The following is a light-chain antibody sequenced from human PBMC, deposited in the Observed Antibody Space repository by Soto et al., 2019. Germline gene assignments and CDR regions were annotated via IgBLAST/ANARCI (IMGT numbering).Light chain of an antibody. CDR3: QQRSNWPIT. CDR1: QGVTTN. J-gene: IGKJ5*01. V-gene: IGKV3D-11*01. CDR2: DVS. Sequence: EIVMTQSPATLFVSPGDRAILSCRAGQGVTTNFAWYQQKSGQSPRLLIYDVSHRATGVPARFSGTGSETDFTLTISSLEPEDFALYYCQQRSNWPITFGQGTRLEIK.